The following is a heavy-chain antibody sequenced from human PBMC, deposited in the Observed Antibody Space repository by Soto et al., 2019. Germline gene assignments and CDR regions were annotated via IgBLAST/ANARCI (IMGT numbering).Heavy chain of an antibody. Sequence: QVQLVQSGAEVKKPGSSVKVSCKTSVGLFSVFSFNWVRQAPGQGLEWMGGFLPITGSTDYAQKFQGRLTITADRSTSTIYMELSRLTSDDTANYYCATIRVRGGPLRFEDGGQGPLISVSS. J-gene: IGHJ4*01. CDR2: FLPITGST. CDR1: VGLFSVFS. CDR3: ATIRVRGGPLRFED. V-gene: IGHV1-69*06. D-gene: IGHD5-12*01.